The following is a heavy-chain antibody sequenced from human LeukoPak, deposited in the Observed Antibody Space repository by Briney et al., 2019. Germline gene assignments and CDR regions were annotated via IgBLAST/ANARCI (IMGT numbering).Heavy chain of an antibody. CDR2: IRQDGSQK. CDR1: GFTFSNYW. D-gene: IGHD4-17*01. V-gene: IGHV3-7*01. Sequence: GGSLKLSCAASGFTFSNYWMTWVRQAPGKGLEWVATIRQDGSQKYYVDSVKGRFTISRDNAKNSLYLQMNSLRAEDTAVYYCARESGSVTSEVDFDYWGQGTLVTVSS. J-gene: IGHJ4*02. CDR3: ARESGSVTSEVDFDY.